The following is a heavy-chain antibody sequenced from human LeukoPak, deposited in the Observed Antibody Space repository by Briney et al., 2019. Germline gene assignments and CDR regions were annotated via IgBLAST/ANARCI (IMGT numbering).Heavy chain of an antibody. CDR3: ARARDIVATIVPRGGVDY. Sequence: GESLRLSCAASEFIFSSYWMSWVRQAPGKGLEWVSGINWNGGSTGYADSVKGRFTISRDNAKNSLYLQMNSLRAEDTALYYCARARDIVATIVPRGGVDYWGQGTLVTVSS. D-gene: IGHD5-12*01. V-gene: IGHV3-20*04. CDR2: INWNGGST. CDR1: EFIFSSYW. J-gene: IGHJ4*02.